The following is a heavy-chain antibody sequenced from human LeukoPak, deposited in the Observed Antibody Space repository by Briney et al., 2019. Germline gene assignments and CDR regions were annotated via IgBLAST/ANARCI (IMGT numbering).Heavy chain of an antibody. CDR1: GGSISSYY. CDR3: ARQIKYYYDSSGYSNPVIAFDI. Sequence: SETLSLTCTVSGGSISSYYWSWIRQPPGKGLEWIGYIYYSGSTNYNPSLKSRVTISVDTSKNQFSLKLSSVTAADTAVYYCARQIKYYYDSSGYSNPVIAFDIWGQGTMVTVPS. J-gene: IGHJ3*02. D-gene: IGHD3-22*01. CDR2: IYYSGST. V-gene: IGHV4-59*08.